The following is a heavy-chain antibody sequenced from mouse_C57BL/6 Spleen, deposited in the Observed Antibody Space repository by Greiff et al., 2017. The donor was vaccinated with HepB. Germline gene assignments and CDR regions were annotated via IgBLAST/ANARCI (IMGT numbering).Heavy chain of an antibody. V-gene: IGHV5-17*01. CDR1: GFTFSDYG. J-gene: IGHJ3*01. CDR2: ISSGSSTI. CDR3: ARALYYDYDVWFAY. D-gene: IGHD2-4*01. Sequence: EVQLVESGGGLVKPGGSLKLSCAASGFTFSDYGMHWVRQAPEKGLEWVAYISSGSSTIYYADTVKGRFTISRDNAKNTLFLQMTSLRSEDTAMYYGARALYYDYDVWFAYWGQGTLVTVSA.